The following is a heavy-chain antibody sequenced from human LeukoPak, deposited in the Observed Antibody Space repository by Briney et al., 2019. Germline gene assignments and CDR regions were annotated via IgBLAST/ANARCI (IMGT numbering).Heavy chain of an antibody. CDR1: GFTFDNYG. Sequence: GGSLRLSCAASGFTFDNYGMNWVRQAPGKGLEWVSCISSTSTYIYYADSVRGRFTISRDNAKNSLYLQMNRLRAEDTAVYYCAREGSGSYYEGGFGYWGQGTLVTVSS. CDR3: AREGSGSYYEGGFGY. D-gene: IGHD1-26*01. V-gene: IGHV3-21*01. J-gene: IGHJ4*02. CDR2: ISSTSTYI.